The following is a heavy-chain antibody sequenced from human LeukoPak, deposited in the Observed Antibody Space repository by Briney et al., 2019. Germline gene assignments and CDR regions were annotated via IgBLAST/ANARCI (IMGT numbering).Heavy chain of an antibody. CDR3: GRDLDSCGPRCDWFDP. J-gene: IGHJ5*02. CDR1: GFTFSSYS. Sequence: GGSLRLSCAASGFTFSSYSMNWVRQAPGKGLEWVSYISSSSSTIYYADSVKGGFTISRDNAKNSLYLQMNSLRAEDTAVYYWGRDLDSCGPRCDWFDPWGQGTLVTVSS. V-gene: IGHV3-48*01. CDR2: ISSSSSTI. D-gene: IGHD3/OR15-3a*01.